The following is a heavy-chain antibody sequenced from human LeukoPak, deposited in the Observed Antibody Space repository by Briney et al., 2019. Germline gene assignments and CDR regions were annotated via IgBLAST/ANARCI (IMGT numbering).Heavy chain of an antibody. CDR3: ARGGHEELYYYDSSGYYERPFDY. CDR2: IIPILGIA. V-gene: IGHV1-69*02. D-gene: IGHD3-22*01. CDR1: GGTFSSYT. Sequence: SVKISCKASGGTFSSYTISWVRQAPGQGLEWMGRIIPILGIANYAQKFQGRVTITADKSTSTAYMELSSLRSEDTAVYYCARGGHEELYYYDSSGYYERPFDYWGQGTLVTVSA. J-gene: IGHJ4*02.